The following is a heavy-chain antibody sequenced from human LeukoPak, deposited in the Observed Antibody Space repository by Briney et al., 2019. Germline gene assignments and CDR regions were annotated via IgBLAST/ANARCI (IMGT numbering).Heavy chain of an antibody. CDR1: GFTFRSYG. CDR2: TRYDGNNK. CDR3: AKDPTHFRVWDDYDNTRLNY. J-gene: IGHJ4*02. Sequence: GGSLRLSCAASGFTFRSYGMHWVRQAPGKGLEWVAFTRYDGNNKYYADSVKGRFTISRDNSKNTVYLQMNSLRAEDTAVYYCAKDPTHFRVWDDYDNTRLNYWGQGTLVTVPS. D-gene: IGHD3-22*01. V-gene: IGHV3-30*02.